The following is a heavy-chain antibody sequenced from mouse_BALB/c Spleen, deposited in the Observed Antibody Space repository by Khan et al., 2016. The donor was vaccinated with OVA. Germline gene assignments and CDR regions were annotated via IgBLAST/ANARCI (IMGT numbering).Heavy chain of an antibody. CDR1: GYSFTSYW. CDR2: IHPSDSET. Sequence: QVQLQQPGAELVRPGASVKLSCKASGYSFTSYWMNWMKQRPGQGLEWIGIIHPSDSETRLNQKFKDKATLTVDKSSSTAYMQLSSPTSEASAVYYCARGTTASYWYFDVWGAGTTVTVSS. J-gene: IGHJ1*01. CDR3: ARGTTASYWYFDV. D-gene: IGHD1-2*01. V-gene: IGHV1-61*01.